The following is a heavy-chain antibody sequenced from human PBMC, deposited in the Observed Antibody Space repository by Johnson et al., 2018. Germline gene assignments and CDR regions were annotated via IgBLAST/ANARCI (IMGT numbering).Heavy chain of an antibody. J-gene: IGHJ4*02. CDR1: GFTVSNYD. CDR3: ARDRVLGSGSSDN. Sequence: VRLVESGGGLVQPGGSLRLSCAVSGFTVSNYDMHWLRQVTGKTLAWVSPIGTAGDTYYPGSVKGRFTNSRDNAKNTLYLQMNALRADDTAVYYCARDRVLGSGSSDNWGQGTLVTVSS. CDR2: IGTAGDT. D-gene: IGHD3-10*01. V-gene: IGHV3-13*01.